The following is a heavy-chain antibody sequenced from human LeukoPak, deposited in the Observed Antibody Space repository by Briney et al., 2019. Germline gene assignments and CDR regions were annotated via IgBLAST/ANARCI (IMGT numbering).Heavy chain of an antibody. CDR3: TKGSSSGTYYDFDY. D-gene: IGHD1-26*01. V-gene: IGHV3-23*01. Sequence: HPGGSLTLSCAASGFTFSNYAMSWVRQAPGKGLEWVSTISGRGGATYYADSVQGRFTVSRDNSKNTLYLQMNSLKAEDTAIYYCTKGSSSGTYYDFDYWGQGTMVTVSS. J-gene: IGHJ4*02. CDR1: GFTFSNYA. CDR2: ISGRGGAT.